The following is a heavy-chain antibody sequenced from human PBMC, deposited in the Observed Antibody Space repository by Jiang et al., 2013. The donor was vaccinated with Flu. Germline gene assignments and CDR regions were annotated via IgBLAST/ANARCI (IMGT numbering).Heavy chain of an antibody. Sequence: VQLLESGGGLVQPGGSLRPSCAASGFTFSTYSMNWVRQAPGKGLEWVSYISRSSSAIYYADSVKGRFAISRDNARNSLYLQMNSLRDEDTAVYYCARDLRCTSTSCYVDYYYGMDVVGPRDRRSPSP. V-gene: IGHV3-48*02. J-gene: IGHJ6*02. CDR1: GFTFSTYS. CDR3: ARDLRCTSTSCYVDYYYGMDV. CDR2: ISRSSSAI. D-gene: IGHD2-2*01.